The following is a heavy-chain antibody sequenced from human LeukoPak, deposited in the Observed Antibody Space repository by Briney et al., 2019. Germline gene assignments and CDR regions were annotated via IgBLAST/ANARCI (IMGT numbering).Heavy chain of an antibody. V-gene: IGHV3-74*01. J-gene: IGHJ5*02. CDR2: INSDGSST. D-gene: IGHD3-10*01. CDR3: ARVKWFGELWRGENWFDP. Sequence: TGGSLRLSCAASGFTFSSYWMHWVRQAPGKGLVWVSRINSDGSSTSYADSVKGRFTISRDNAKNTLYLQMNSLRAEDTAVYYCARVKWFGELWRGENWFDPWGQGTLVTVSS. CDR1: GFTFSSYW.